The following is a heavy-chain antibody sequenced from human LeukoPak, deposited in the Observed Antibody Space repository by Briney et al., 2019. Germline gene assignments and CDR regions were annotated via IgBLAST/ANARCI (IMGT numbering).Heavy chain of an antibody. D-gene: IGHD3-22*01. J-gene: IGHJ4*02. V-gene: IGHV1-8*02. Sequence: GASVKVSCKASGYTFTGYYMHWVRQAPGQGLEWMGWMNPNGGNTGYAQKFQGRVTMTRNTSISTAYMELSSLRSEDTAVYYCARGWIERYYYDSSGPSYYFDYWGQGTLVTVSS. CDR2: MNPNGGNT. CDR3: ARGWIERYYYDSSGPSYYFDY. CDR1: GYTFTGYY.